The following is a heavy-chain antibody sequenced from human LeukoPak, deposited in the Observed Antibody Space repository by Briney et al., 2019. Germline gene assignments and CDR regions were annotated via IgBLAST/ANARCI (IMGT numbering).Heavy chain of an antibody. V-gene: IGHV1-46*01. J-gene: IGHJ4*02. Sequence: ASVKVSCKASGYTFTNYYIHWVRQAPGQGLEWLGRINPGGGDTHYAQEFQGRVTMTTDTSTSTVNMELSSLRSEDTAVYSCARELSGGFFDYWGQGTLV. D-gene: IGHD3-10*01. CDR2: INPGGGDT. CDR3: ARELSGGFFDY. CDR1: GYTFTNYY.